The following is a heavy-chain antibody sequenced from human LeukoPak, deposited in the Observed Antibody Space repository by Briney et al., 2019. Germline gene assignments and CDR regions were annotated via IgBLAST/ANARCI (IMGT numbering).Heavy chain of an antibody. CDR2: IKRDGSEK. J-gene: IGHJ6*03. D-gene: IGHD1-26*01. Sequence: GGSLRLSCAASGFTFSSYWMTWVRQAPGKGLEWVANIKRDGSEKHYVDSVKGRFTISRDNAKNSLFLQMNSLRAEDTAVYFCARATWDPNYYYYMDVWGKGTTVTISS. CDR3: ARATWDPNYYYYMDV. V-gene: IGHV3-7*01. CDR1: GFTFSSYW.